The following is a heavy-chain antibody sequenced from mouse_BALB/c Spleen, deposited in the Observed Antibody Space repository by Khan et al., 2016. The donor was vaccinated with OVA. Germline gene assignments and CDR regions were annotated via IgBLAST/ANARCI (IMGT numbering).Heavy chain of an antibody. CDR1: GYTFTNYG. CDR3: ARVGNYWYFDV. J-gene: IGHJ1*01. CDR2: INTYTGEP. V-gene: IGHV9-3-1*01. Sequence: QIQLVQSGPELKKPGETVMISCKASGYTFTNYGMTWVKQAPGKGLKWMGWINTYTGEPTYADDFKGRFAFSLETSATTASLQINNLKNEDTATYFCARVGNYWYFDVWGAGTTVTVSS. D-gene: IGHD2-1*01.